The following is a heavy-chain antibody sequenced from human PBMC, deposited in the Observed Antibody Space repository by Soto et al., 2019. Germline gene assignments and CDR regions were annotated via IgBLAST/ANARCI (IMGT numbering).Heavy chain of an antibody. D-gene: IGHD5-12*01. V-gene: IGHV1-2*04. CDR1: VDTFTDYY. Sequence: QVQLVQSGAEVKKPGASVTVSCRSSVDTFTDYYMHWVRQAPGQGLEWMGWINPNSGVTKYAQKFQGWVTRTRDTSIRTVYMQLSRLRSDDTAVYYCARESGGATATLGYYYFYMDVWGTGTTVTVSS. CDR3: ARESGGATATLGYYYFYMDV. CDR2: INPNSGVT. J-gene: IGHJ6*03.